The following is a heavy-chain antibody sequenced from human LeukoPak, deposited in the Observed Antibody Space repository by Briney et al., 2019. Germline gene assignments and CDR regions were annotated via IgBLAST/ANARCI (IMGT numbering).Heavy chain of an antibody. D-gene: IGHD2-2*02. Sequence: SETLSLTCTVSGGSISSSSYSWGWIRQPPGKGLEWIETIYYSGGTYFNPSLKSRVTISVDTSKNQFSLKLSSVTAADTAVYYCARQSDCSSSSCYTSAFDIWGQGTMATVSS. V-gene: IGHV4-39*01. J-gene: IGHJ3*02. CDR3: ARQSDCSSSSCYTSAFDI. CDR1: GGSISSSSYS. CDR2: IYYSGGT.